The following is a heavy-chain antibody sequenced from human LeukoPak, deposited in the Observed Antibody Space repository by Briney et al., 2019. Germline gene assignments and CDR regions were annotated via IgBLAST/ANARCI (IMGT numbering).Heavy chain of an antibody. D-gene: IGHD2-2*01. CDR2: ISXSSSYI. J-gene: IGHJ1*01. Sequence: GGSLRLSCAASGFTFSSYSMNWVRQAPGKGLEWVSSISXSSSYIYYADSMKGRFTISRDNAKNSLYLQMNSLRAEDTAVYYCARGEYIVPGAMEGEYFQHWGQGTLVTVSS. CDR3: ARGEYIVPGAMEGEYFQH. CDR1: GFTFSSYS. V-gene: IGHV3-21*01.